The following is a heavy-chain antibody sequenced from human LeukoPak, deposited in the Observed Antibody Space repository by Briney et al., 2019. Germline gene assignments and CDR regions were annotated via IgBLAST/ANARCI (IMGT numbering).Heavy chain of an antibody. V-gene: IGHV1-2*02. CDR3: ARSTRYYGSGGYYDY. Sequence: GASVKVSCKASGYTFTGYYMHWVRQAPGQGLEWMGWINPNSGGTNYAQKFQGRVTMTRDTSISTAYMELSRLRSDDTAVYYCARSTRYYGSGGYYDYWGQGTLVTVSS. CDR1: GYTFTGYY. J-gene: IGHJ4*02. D-gene: IGHD3-10*01. CDR2: INPNSGGT.